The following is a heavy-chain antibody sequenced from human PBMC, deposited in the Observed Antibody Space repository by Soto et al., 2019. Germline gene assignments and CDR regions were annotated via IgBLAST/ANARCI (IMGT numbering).Heavy chain of an antibody. D-gene: IGHD1-26*01. V-gene: IGHV4-39*01. Sequence: SETLSLTCTVSGGSISSSSYYWGWIRQPPGKGLEWIGSIYYSGSTYYNPSLKSRVTISVDTSKNQFSLKLSSVTAADTAVYYCARHLSYIGAPFAYWGQGTLVTVSS. CDR2: IYYSGST. CDR1: GGSISSSSYY. J-gene: IGHJ4*02. CDR3: ARHLSYIGAPFAY.